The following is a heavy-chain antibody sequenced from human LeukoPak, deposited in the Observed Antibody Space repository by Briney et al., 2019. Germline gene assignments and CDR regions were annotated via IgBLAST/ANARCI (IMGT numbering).Heavy chain of an antibody. Sequence: ASVKVSCEASGYTFTDYYLHWVRQAPGQGFEWMGWINPNSGDTNYAQKFQGRVTMTRDTSISTAHMEMSRLRSDDTAVYYCARANFLYCSSTTCLFDYWGQGTLVTVSS. V-gene: IGHV1-2*02. J-gene: IGHJ4*02. CDR2: INPNSGDT. CDR1: GYTFTDYY. CDR3: ARANFLYCSSTTCLFDY. D-gene: IGHD2-2*01.